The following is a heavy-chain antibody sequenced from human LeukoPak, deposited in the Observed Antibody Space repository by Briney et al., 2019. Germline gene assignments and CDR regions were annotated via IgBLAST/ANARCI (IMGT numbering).Heavy chain of an antibody. D-gene: IGHD6-13*01. Sequence: SETLSLTCAVSGYSISSGYYWGWFRQPPGEGPEWVGCIYHSGTTYYNPSLNSRVTISVDTSKNQFSLMISSVTAADTAVYYCARQGGSNSPYYYYYMDVWGKGTTVTVSS. CDR1: GYSISSGYY. CDR3: ARQGGSNSPYYYYYMDV. J-gene: IGHJ6*03. V-gene: IGHV4-38-2*01. CDR2: IYHSGTT.